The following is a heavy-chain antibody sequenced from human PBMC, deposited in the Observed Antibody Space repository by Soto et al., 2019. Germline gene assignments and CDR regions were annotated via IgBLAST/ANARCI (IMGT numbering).Heavy chain of an antibody. Sequence: QVQLVQSGAEVKKPGASVKVSCKASGYTFTSYGISWVRQAPGQGLERVGWISGYIGNTTYAQKLQGKVTMTKDTSTSTAYMEQRSLKSDDTDVYYCARVVREYNWFEPWGKGTPVTVAS. J-gene: IGHJ5*02. V-gene: IGHV1-18*04. CDR2: ISGYIGNT. D-gene: IGHD3-10*01. CDR3: ARVVREYNWFEP. CDR1: GYTFTSYG.